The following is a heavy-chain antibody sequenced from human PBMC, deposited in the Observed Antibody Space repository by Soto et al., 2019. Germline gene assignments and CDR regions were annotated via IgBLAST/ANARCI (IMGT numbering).Heavy chain of an antibody. Sequence: QITLKESGPTLVKPTQTLTLTCTFSGFSLSTSGVGVGWIRQPPGKALEWLALIYWNDDKRYSPSLKSRLTITKDTSKNQVVLTMTNMDPVDTATYYCAHSGMIKTWIQLWLPRDTTSNWFDPWGQGTLVTVSS. CDR2: IYWNDDK. J-gene: IGHJ5*02. CDR3: AHSGMIKTWIQLWLPRDTTSNWFDP. CDR1: GFSLSTSGVG. D-gene: IGHD5-18*01. V-gene: IGHV2-5*01.